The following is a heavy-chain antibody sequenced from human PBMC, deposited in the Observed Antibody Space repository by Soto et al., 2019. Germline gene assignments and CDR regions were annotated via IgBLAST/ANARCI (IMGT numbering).Heavy chain of an antibody. Sequence: SETLSLTCAFYGGSFRGYYWSWIRQPPGKGLEWIGEINHSGSTNYNPSLKSRVTISVDTSKNQFSLKLSSVTAADTAVYYCARGQCRRWLQSGCYYYYGMDVWGQGTTVTVSS. CDR1: GGSFRGYY. J-gene: IGHJ6*02. CDR2: INHSGST. V-gene: IGHV4-34*01. CDR3: ARGQCRRWLQSGCYYYYGMDV. D-gene: IGHD3-10*01.